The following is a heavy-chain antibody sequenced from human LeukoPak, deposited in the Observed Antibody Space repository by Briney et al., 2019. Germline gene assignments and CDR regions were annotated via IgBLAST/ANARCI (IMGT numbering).Heavy chain of an antibody. J-gene: IGHJ4*02. D-gene: IGHD3-22*01. V-gene: IGHV1-18*01. CDR2: ISAYNGNT. CDR3: ARGHYYDSGGFGAFDY. Sequence: ASVKVSCKASGYTFTSYGISWVRQAPGQGLEWMGWISAYNGNTNYAQKLQGRVTMTTDTSTSTAYMELRSLRSDDTAVYYCARGHYYDSGGFGAFDYWGQGTLVTVSS. CDR1: GYTFTSYG.